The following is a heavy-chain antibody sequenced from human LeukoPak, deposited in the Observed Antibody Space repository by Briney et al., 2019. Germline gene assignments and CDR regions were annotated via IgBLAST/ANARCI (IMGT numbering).Heavy chain of an antibody. D-gene: IGHD6-19*01. J-gene: IGHJ4*02. CDR1: GYTFTGYY. V-gene: IGHV1-2*02. CDR3: ARGQDVAVAGFDY. CDR2: INPNSGGT. Sequence: GASVKVSCKASGYTFTGYYMRWVRQAPGQGLEWMGWINPNSGGTNYAQKFPGRVTMTRDTSISTAYMELSRLRSDDTAVYYCARGQDVAVAGFDYWGQGTLVTVSS.